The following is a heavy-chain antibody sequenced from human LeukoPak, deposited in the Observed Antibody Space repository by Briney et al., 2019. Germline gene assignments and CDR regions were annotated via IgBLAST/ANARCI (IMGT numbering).Heavy chain of an antibody. D-gene: IGHD4-23*01. CDR3: VSMARDYGGHAFDI. J-gene: IGHJ3*02. CDR2: IYYSGST. Sequence: SETLSLTCTVSGGSISSSSYYWGWIRQPPGKGLEWIGSIYYSGSTYYNPSLKSRVTISVDMSKNQFSLKLSSVTAADTAVYYCVSMARDYGGHAFDIWGQGTMVTVSS. CDR1: GGSISSSSYY. V-gene: IGHV4-39*01.